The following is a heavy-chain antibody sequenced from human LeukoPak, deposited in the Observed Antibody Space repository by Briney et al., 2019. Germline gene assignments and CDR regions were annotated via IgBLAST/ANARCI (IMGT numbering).Heavy chain of an antibody. CDR3: ARSAKTQLWSIFDY. D-gene: IGHD5-18*01. J-gene: IGHJ4*02. V-gene: IGHV4-39*01. CDR2: IFHGGNT. Sequence: SETLSLTCTVSGDSITSSAFYWGWIRQAPGKGLEWIGNIFHGGNTHYNPSLKSRVSISVDRSKNQVSLNLSSVTAADTALYYCARSAKTQLWSIFDYWGQGTLVTVSS. CDR1: GDSITSSAFY.